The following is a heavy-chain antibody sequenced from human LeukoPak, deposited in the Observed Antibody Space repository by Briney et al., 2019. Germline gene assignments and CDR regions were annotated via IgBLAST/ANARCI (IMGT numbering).Heavy chain of an antibody. V-gene: IGHV3-30*18. CDR2: ISYDGSNK. D-gene: IGHD6-13*01. J-gene: IGHJ4*02. CDR3: AKGGSSWNFDY. Sequence: GRSLRLSCAASGFTFSSYGMHWVRQAPGKGLEWVAVISYDGSNKYYADSVKGRFTISRDNSKNTLYLQMNSLRAEDTAVYYCAKGGSSWNFDYWGQGTLVTVSS. CDR1: GFTFSSYG.